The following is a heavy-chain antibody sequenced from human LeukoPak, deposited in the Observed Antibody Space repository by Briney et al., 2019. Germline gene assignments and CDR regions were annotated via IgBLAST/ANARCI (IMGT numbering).Heavy chain of an antibody. V-gene: IGHV4-38-2*01. D-gene: IGHD4-11*01. CDR1: GYSISSGYY. J-gene: IGHJ4*02. CDR2: IYHSGST. Sequence: PSETLSLTCAVSGYSISSGYYWAWIRQPPGKGLEWIGSIYHSGSTYYNPSLKSRVTISVDTSKNHFSLKLSSVTAANTAVYYCASDYPEGYWGQGTLVTVSS. CDR3: ASDYPEGY.